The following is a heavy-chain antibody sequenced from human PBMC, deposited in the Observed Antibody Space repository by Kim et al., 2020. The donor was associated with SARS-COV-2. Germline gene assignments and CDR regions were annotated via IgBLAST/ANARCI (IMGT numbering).Heavy chain of an antibody. CDR1: GYNFGSYW. Sequence: GESLKISCKASGYNFGSYWIGWVRQMPGKGLEWMGIIYPADSDTKYSPSIQGQVTISVDKSISTAYLQWSSLKASDTAMYYRARRWGSGCSFTNCNYFDPWGQGTLVTVSS. D-gene: IGHD1-7*01. CDR3: ARRWGSGCSFTNCNYFDP. J-gene: IGHJ5*02. CDR2: IYPADSDT. V-gene: IGHV5-51*01.